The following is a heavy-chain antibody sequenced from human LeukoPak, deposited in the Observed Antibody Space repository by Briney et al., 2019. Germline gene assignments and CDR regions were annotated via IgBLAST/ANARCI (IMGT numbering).Heavy chain of an antibody. CDR2: ISGSGGST. CDR1: GFTFSSYA. J-gene: IGHJ4*02. D-gene: IGHD5-12*01. Sequence: GGSLRLSCAAPGFTFSSYAMSWVRQAPGKGLEWVSAISGSGGSTYYADSVKGRFTISRDNSKNTLYLQMNTLRVEDTAVYYCAQGGATISDYWGQGTLVTVSS. CDR3: AQGGATISDY. V-gene: IGHV3-23*01.